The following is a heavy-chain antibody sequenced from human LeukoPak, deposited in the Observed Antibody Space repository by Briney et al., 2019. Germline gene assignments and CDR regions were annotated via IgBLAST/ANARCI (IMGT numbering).Heavy chain of an antibody. D-gene: IGHD5-18*01. Sequence: GGSLRLSCAASGFTFSSYRMSCVRQSPGKGLEWVANIKEEGSEKIYVDAVKGRFTISRDNAKNSLHLQMNSLRAEDTAVYYCARGGFSYSYWGQGTLVTVSS. J-gene: IGHJ4*02. CDR1: GFTFSSYR. V-gene: IGHV3-7*05. CDR3: ARGGFSYSY. CDR2: IKEEGSEK.